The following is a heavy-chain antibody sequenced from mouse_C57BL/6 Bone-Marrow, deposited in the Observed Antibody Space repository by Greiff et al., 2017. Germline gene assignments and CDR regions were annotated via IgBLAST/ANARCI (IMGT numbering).Heavy chain of an antibody. V-gene: IGHV1-9*01. D-gene: IGHD3-2*02. CDR3: ARGGTAQAPSAY. Sequence: QVQLQQSGAELMKPGASVKLSCKATGYTFTGYWIEWVKQRPGHGLEWIGEILTGSGSTNYNEKFKGKATFTADTSSNTAYMQLSSLTTEDSAIYYCARGGTAQAPSAYWGQGTLVTVSA. CDR1: GYTFTGYW. J-gene: IGHJ3*01. CDR2: ILTGSGST.